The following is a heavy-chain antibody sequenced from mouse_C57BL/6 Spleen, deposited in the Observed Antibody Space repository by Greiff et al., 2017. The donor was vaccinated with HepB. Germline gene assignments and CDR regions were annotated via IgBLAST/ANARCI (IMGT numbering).Heavy chain of an antibody. CDR3: ARHGSSSWYFDV. CDR2: INPNNGGT. V-gene: IGHV1-18*01. CDR1: GYTFTDYN. J-gene: IGHJ1*03. D-gene: IGHD1-1*01. Sequence: VQLQQSGPELVKPGASVKIPCKASGYTFTDYNMDWVKQSPGKSLEWIGDINPNNGGTIYNQKFKGKATLTVDKSSSTAYMELRSLTSEDTAVYYCARHGSSSWYFDVWGTGTTVTVSS.